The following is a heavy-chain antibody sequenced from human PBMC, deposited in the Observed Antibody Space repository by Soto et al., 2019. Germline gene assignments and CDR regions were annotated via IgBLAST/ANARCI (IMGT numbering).Heavy chain of an antibody. Sequence: QVQLVQSGVEVKKPGASVKVSCKASGYTFISHGISWVRQAPGQGLERMGWFSGKNGNTNYAQKLQGRVTLTTDTSTSTAYMELRSLRSDDTAVYYCARVSSSIVVVPDYGMDVWGQGATVTVSS. CDR3: ARVSSSIVVVPDYGMDV. V-gene: IGHV1-18*04. J-gene: IGHJ6*02. CDR1: GYTFISHG. CDR2: FSGKNGNT. D-gene: IGHD2-15*01.